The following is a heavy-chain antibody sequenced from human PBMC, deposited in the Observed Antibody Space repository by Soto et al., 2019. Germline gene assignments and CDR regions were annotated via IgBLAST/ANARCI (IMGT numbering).Heavy chain of an antibody. D-gene: IGHD2-21*01. Sequence: ASVKVSCKASGGTFSSYPISWVRQAPGQGLEWVGWILPIFGTVNYAQKFQGRVTITADRSTSTAYMDLSSLTAADTAVYFCARGEGNSYYAYHFDTWGQGALVTVSS. CDR3: ARGEGNSYYAYHFDT. V-gene: IGHV1-69*06. CDR2: ILPIFGTV. CDR1: GGTFSSYP. J-gene: IGHJ4*02.